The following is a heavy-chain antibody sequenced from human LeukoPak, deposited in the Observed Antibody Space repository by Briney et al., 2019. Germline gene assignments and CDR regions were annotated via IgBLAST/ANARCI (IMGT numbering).Heavy chain of an antibody. D-gene: IGHD1-1*01. CDR3: ARRWNARLYNWFDP. Sequence: SETLSHTCAVYGGSFSGYYWNWIRQSPGKGLEWIGEINQSGSTSYNPSLKSRVTISVDTSKNHFSLKVSSVTAADTAVYYCARRWNARLYNWFDPWGQGTLVTVSS. CDR1: GGSFSGYY. CDR2: INQSGST. V-gene: IGHV4-34*01. J-gene: IGHJ5*02.